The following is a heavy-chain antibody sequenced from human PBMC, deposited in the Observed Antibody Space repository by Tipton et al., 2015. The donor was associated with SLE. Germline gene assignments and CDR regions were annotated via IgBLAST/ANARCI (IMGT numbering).Heavy chain of an antibody. J-gene: IGHJ4*02. Sequence: TLSLTCAVSGGSISSNYWWSWVRQSPGKGLEWVGTVYYTGNTFYNPSLKSRVTISVDTSKNQFSLNLSSVTAADTAVYYCARDEYRYDATGYHLLGHFDFWGQGTLVTVSS. CDR1: GGSISSNYW. CDR3: ARDEYRYDATGYHLLGHFDF. CDR2: VYYTGNT. D-gene: IGHD3-22*01. V-gene: IGHV4-4*02.